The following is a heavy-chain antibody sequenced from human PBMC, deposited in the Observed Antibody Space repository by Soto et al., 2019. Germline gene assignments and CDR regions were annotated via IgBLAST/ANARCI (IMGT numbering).Heavy chain of an antibody. CDR3: ARDPYYDILTGYYISWFDP. CDR1: GYTFTSYG. Sequence: GASVKVSCKASGYTFTSYGISWVRQAPGQGLEWMGWISAYNGNTSYAQKLQGRVTMTTDTSTSTAYMELRSLRSDDTAVYYCARDPYYDILTGYYISWFDPWGQGTLVTVSS. J-gene: IGHJ5*02. CDR2: ISAYNGNT. D-gene: IGHD3-9*01. V-gene: IGHV1-18*01.